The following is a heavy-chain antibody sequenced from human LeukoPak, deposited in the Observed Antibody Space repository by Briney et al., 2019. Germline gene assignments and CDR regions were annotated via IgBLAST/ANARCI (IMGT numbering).Heavy chain of an antibody. J-gene: IGHJ4*02. CDR1: GFTFSSYE. CDR2: ISSSGSTI. D-gene: IGHD1-26*01. Sequence: GGSLRLSCAASGFTFSSYEMNWVRQAPGKGLEWVSYISSSGSTIYYADSVKGRFTIPRDNAKNSLYLQMNSLRAEDTAVYYCASLYSGSYWGGDYWGQGTLVTVSS. CDR3: ASLYSGSYWGGDY. V-gene: IGHV3-48*03.